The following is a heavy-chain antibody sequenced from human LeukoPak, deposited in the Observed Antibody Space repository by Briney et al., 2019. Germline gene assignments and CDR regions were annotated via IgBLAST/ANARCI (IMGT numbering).Heavy chain of an antibody. J-gene: IGHJ4*02. V-gene: IGHV4-59*05. CDR3: AGGDWNDYFDY. CDR1: GFTVSSNY. D-gene: IGHD1-1*01. Sequence: ESLRLSCAASGFTVSSNYMTWVRQPPGKGLEWIGSIYYSGSTYYNPSLKSRVTISVDTSKNQFSLKLSSVTAADTAVYYCAGGDWNDYFDYWGQGTLVTVSS. CDR2: IYYSGST.